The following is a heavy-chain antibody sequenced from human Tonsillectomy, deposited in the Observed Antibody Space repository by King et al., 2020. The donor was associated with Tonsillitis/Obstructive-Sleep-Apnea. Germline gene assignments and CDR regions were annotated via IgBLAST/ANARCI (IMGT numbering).Heavy chain of an antibody. V-gene: IGHV3-30*04. CDR1: GFTFSSYA. J-gene: IGHJ6*03. CDR3: AMGGYCSSTSCPEGYYYYYMDV. D-gene: IGHD2-2*01. CDR2: ISYDGSNK. Sequence: VQLVESGGGVVQPGRSLRLSCAASGFTFSSYAMHWVRQAPGKGLEWVAVISYDGSNKYYADSVKGRFTISRDNSKNTLYLQMNSLRAEDTAVYYCAMGGYCSSTSCPEGYYYYYMDVWVKGTTVTVSS.